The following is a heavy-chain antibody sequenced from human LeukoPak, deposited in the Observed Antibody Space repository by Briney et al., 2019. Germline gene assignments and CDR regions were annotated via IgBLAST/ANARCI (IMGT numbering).Heavy chain of an antibody. CDR2: IKQDGSQK. Sequence: GGSLRLSCAASGLTFSSYWMRWVRQAPGKGLEWVANIKQDGSQKYYVDSVKGRLTISRDNPKNSLYLQMNSLSAEDTAVYYCAGAGLDYWGQGTLVTVSS. CDR3: AGAGLDY. J-gene: IGHJ4*02. CDR1: GLTFSSYW. V-gene: IGHV3-7*03.